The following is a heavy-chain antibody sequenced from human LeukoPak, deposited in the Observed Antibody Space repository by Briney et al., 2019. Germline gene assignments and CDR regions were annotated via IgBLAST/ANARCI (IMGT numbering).Heavy chain of an antibody. CDR2: MNPNSGRT. J-gene: IGHJ4*02. D-gene: IGHD4-17*01. Sequence: GASVKVSCKASGYTLTSYDINWVRQATGQGLERMGWMNPNSGRTGYAQNFQGRITITRNTSISTAYMELSSLRSEDTAVYYCTRVYGDYVPTFDYWGQGTLVTVSS. V-gene: IGHV1-8*01. CDR1: GYTLTSYD. CDR3: TRVYGDYVPTFDY.